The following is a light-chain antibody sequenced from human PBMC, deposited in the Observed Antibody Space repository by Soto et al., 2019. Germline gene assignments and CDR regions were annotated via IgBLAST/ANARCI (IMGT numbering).Light chain of an antibody. CDR1: QSVNNY. J-gene: IGKJ1*01. V-gene: IGKV3-15*01. CDR2: GAS. CDR3: HQYDNWWT. Sequence: VMTQSPDTLSLSPGERATLSCRASQSVNNYLAWYQQRPGQAPRLLIYGASTRATGVPARFSGSGSGTEFTLTISSLQPEDFAVYYCHQYDNWWTFGQGTKVDI.